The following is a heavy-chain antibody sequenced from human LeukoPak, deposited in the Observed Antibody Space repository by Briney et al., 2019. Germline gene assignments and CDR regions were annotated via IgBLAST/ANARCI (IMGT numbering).Heavy chain of an antibody. J-gene: IGHJ4*02. Sequence: SQTLSLTCTVSGGSISGGGYYWSWIRQHPGKGLEWIGYIYYSGSTYYNPSLQSRVTISVDTSKNQFSLKLSSVTAADTAVYYCARDQPRGGFIDYWGQGTLVTVSS. V-gene: IGHV4-31*03. CDR3: ARDQPRGGFIDY. CDR1: GGSISGGGYY. CDR2: IYYSGST. D-gene: IGHD3-10*01.